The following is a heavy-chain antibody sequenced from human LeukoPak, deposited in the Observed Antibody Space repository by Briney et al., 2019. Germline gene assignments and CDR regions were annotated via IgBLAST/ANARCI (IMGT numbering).Heavy chain of an antibody. D-gene: IGHD5-18*01. CDR3: ARGDSYGIDY. Sequence: PSETLSLTCTVSGGSISSYYWSWIRQPPGKGLEWIGYIYYSGSTNYNPSLESRVTISVDTSKNQFSLKLSSVTAADTAVYYCARGDSYGIDYWGQGTLVTVSS. V-gene: IGHV4-59*01. CDR1: GGSISSYY. CDR2: IYYSGST. J-gene: IGHJ4*02.